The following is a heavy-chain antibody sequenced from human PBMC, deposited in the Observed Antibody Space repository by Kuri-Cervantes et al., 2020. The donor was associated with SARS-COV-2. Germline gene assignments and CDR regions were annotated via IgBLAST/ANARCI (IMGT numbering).Heavy chain of an antibody. V-gene: IGHV1-24*01. J-gene: IGHJ3*02. CDR1: GYTLTELS. Sequence: ASVKVSCKVSGYTLTELSMHWVRQAPGKGLEWMGGFDPEDGETIYAQKFQGRVTITRNTSISTAYMELSSLRSEDTAVYYCARVRLLTIFGVVIVLDAFDIWGQGTMVTVSS. CDR3: ARVRLLTIFGVVIVLDAFDI. CDR2: FDPEDGET. D-gene: IGHD3-3*01.